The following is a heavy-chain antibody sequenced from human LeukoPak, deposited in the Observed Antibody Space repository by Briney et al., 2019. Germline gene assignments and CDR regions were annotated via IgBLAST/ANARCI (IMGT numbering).Heavy chain of an antibody. J-gene: IGHJ4*02. V-gene: IGHV1-2*02. CDR2: INPNSGGT. CDR3: ARVPSSYGYSAYGY. Sequence: ASVTVSCKASGYTFTGYYMHWVRQAPGQGLEWIGWINPNSGGTNYAQKFQGRVTMTRDTSISTAYMELSRLRSDDTAVYYCARVPSSYGYSAYGYWGQGTLVTVSS. CDR1: GYTFTGYY. D-gene: IGHD5-18*01.